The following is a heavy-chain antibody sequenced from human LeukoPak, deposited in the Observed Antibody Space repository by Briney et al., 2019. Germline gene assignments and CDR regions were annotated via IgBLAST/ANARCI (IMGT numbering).Heavy chain of an antibody. Sequence: GGSLRLSRAASGFTFSSYAMSWVRQAPGKGLEWVSAISGSGGSTYYADSVKGRFTISRDNSKNTLYPQMNSLRAEDTAVYYCAKDGPFIVAASWGQGTLVTVSS. D-gene: IGHD5-12*01. CDR3: AKDGPFIVAAS. V-gene: IGHV3-23*01. CDR2: ISGSGGST. CDR1: GFTFSSYA. J-gene: IGHJ4*02.